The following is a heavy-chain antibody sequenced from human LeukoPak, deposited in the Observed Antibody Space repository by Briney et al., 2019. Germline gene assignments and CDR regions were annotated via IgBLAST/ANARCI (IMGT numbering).Heavy chain of an antibody. CDR2: ISSNGRST. V-gene: IGHV3-64D*06. CDR3: VKVARVASRWAGGAFDF. J-gene: IGHJ4*02. D-gene: IGHD6-19*01. Sequence: TGGSLRLSCSVSGFTSSAYAMLCVRQAPEKGLEYFSSISSNGRSTYHADSVKGRFTISSDNSKNTLYLQMSSLRAHDPAVYYCVKVARVASRWAGGAFDFWGRGALVTVSS. CDR1: GFTSSAYA.